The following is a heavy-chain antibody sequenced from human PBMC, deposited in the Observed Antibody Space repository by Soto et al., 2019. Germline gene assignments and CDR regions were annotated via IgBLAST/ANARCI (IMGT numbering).Heavy chain of an antibody. CDR2: INPKNGGT. CDR3: ARDLREGYYDI. Sequence: ASVKVSCKASAYTFIDYYVHWMRQAPGQGLEWIGWINPKNGGTEFAQKFQGWGTMTRDTSISTAYMELSRLRSDDTAIYYCARDLREGYYDIWGQGTVVTVSS. V-gene: IGHV1-2*04. J-gene: IGHJ3*02. D-gene: IGHD1-26*01. CDR1: AYTFIDYY.